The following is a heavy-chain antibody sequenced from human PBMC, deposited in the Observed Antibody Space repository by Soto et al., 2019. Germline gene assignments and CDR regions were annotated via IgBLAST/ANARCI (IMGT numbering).Heavy chain of an antibody. V-gene: IGHV1-24*01. CDR3: ARVGYYYDSSGYYYADIDY. CDR1: GYTLTELS. J-gene: IGHJ4*02. CDR2: FDPEDGET. Sequence: ASVKVSCKVSGYTLTELSMHWVRQAPGKGLEWMGGFDPEDGETIYAQKFQGRVTITADTSTDTAYMELSSLRSEDTAVYYCARVGYYYDSSGYYYADIDYWGQGTLVTVSS. D-gene: IGHD3-22*01.